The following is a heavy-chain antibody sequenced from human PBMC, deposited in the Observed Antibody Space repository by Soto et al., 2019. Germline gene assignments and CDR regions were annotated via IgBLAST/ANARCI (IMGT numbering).Heavy chain of an antibody. V-gene: IGHV3-30-3*01. D-gene: IGHD3-10*01. CDR2: ISYDGSNK. Sequence: PGGSLRLSCAASGFTFSSYAMHWVRQAPGRGLEWVAVISYDGSNKYYADSVKGRFTISRDNSKNTLYLQMNSLRAEDTAAYYCARGGVGMDVWGQGTTVTVSS. J-gene: IGHJ6*02. CDR1: GFTFSSYA. CDR3: ARGGVGMDV.